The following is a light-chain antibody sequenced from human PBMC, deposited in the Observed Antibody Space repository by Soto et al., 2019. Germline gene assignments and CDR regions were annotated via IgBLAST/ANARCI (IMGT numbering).Light chain of an antibody. V-gene: IGKV1-5*03. CDR3: HQFGFSHT. Sequence: DIQMTQSPSTLSASVGDRVTITCRASQTISNWLAWYQQKPGKAPKLLIYKASTFESGVPSRFSGTGSGTEFTLTISSLQPDDSATCYCHQFGFSHTFGGGTKVEIK. CDR1: QTISNW. CDR2: KAS. J-gene: IGKJ4*01.